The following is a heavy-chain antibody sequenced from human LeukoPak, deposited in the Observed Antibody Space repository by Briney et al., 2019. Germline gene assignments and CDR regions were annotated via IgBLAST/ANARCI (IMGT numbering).Heavy chain of an antibody. D-gene: IGHD2-15*01. CDR1: GFTFSNYS. CDR2: ISGTGGTT. CDR3: TTEDFVVVVAANFDY. J-gene: IGHJ4*02. V-gene: IGHV3-23*01. Sequence: GGSLRLSCAASGFTFSNYSMSWVRQAPGKGLEWVSTISGTGGTTYYADSVKGRFTISRDNSKNTLYLQMNSLKTEDTAVYYCTTEDFVVVVAANFDYWGQGTLVTVSS.